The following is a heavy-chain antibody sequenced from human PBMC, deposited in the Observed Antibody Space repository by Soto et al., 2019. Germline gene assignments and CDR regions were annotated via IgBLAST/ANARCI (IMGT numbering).Heavy chain of an antibody. J-gene: IGHJ4*02. CDR2: IYSSGST. Sequence: LALTCTVSGGSISSGGYYWSWIRQHPGKGLEWIGYIYSSGSTYYNPSLKSRVIISVDTSHNQFHLKLTSVTAADTAVYYCASGDSSRWYYFAYWGQGTLVTVSS. CDR3: ASGDSSRWYYFAY. CDR1: GGSISSGGYY. D-gene: IGHD6-13*01. V-gene: IGHV4-31*03.